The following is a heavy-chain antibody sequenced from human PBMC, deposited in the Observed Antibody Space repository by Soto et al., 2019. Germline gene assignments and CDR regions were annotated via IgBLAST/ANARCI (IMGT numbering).Heavy chain of an antibody. Sequence: GGSLRLSCAGPGFTFASYVMTWVGQAPGKGLEWVASISATGGSTYYAGSVKGRFTISRDNSKNTLFLQMNSLGAEDTAIYYCANAEHPRRSIGFDYWGQGTLVTVSS. V-gene: IGHV3-23*01. CDR1: GFTFASYV. CDR2: ISATGGST. D-gene: IGHD3-16*02. CDR3: ANAEHPRRSIGFDY. J-gene: IGHJ4*02.